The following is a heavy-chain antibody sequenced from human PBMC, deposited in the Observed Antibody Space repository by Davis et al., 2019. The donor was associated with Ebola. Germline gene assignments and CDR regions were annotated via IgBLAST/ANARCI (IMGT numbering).Heavy chain of an antibody. CDR1: VFSLSTRGVG. CDR3: ARGLGGTGY. J-gene: IGHJ4*02. CDR2: IYWDDDK. D-gene: IGHD1-1*01. Sequence: SGPTLVQPPQTCTLTYPFSVFSLSTRGVGVGWFRRPPGKALEWLALIYWDDDKRYSPSLKSRLTITKDTSKNQVVLTMTNMDPVDTATYYCARGLGGTGYWGQGTLVTVSS. V-gene: IGHV2-5*02.